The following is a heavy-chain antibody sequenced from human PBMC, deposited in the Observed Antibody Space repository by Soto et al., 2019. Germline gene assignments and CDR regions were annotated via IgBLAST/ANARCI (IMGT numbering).Heavy chain of an antibody. J-gene: IGHJ6*02. D-gene: IGHD3-22*01. CDR3: VKDRDSNSWPSRDV. CDR1: GYTFTRNG. Sequence: QVHLVQSGAEVKKPGASVNVSCKTSGYTFTRNGISWVRQAPGQRLEWMGWISPKSGNTKYAQKFQGRVIMTTDTSTSTAYMELRSLRSDDTAVYFCVKDRDSNSWPSRDVWGPGTTVTVSS. CDR2: ISPKSGNT. V-gene: IGHV1-18*01.